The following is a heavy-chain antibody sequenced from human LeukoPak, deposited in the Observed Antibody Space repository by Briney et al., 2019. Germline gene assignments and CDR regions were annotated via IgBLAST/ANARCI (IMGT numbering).Heavy chain of an antibody. CDR1: GFTFSNAW. CDR2: IKSKTDGGTT. V-gene: IGHV3-15*01. CDR3: TTDIYGDYGLDWFDP. J-gene: IGHJ5*02. Sequence: PGGSLRLSCAASGFTFSNAWMSWVRQAPGKGLEWVGRIKSKTDGGTTDYAAPVKGRFTISRDDSKNTLHLQMNSLKTEDTAVYYCTTDIYGDYGLDWFDPWGQGTLVTVSS. D-gene: IGHD4-17*01.